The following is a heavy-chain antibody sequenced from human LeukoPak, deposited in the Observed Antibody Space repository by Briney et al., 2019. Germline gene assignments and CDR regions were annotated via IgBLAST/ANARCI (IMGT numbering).Heavy chain of an antibody. J-gene: IGHJ4*02. CDR3: AREAYDSNDDY. D-gene: IGHD3-22*01. CDR1: GGSFSGYY. Sequence: SETLSLTCAVYGGSFSGYYWSWIRQPPGKGLEWIGEINHSGSTNYNPSLKSRVTISVDTSKNQFSLKLSSVTAADTAVYYCAREAYDSNDDYWGQGTLVTVSS. CDR2: INHSGST. V-gene: IGHV4-34*01.